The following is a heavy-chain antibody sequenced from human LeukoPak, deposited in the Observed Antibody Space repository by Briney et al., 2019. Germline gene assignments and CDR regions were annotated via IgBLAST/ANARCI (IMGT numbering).Heavy chain of an antibody. D-gene: IGHD1-26*01. Sequence: SETLSLTCTVYGGSISSSSHFWGWIRQPPGKGLEWIGSIYYSGSTYYNPSLESRVTISVDTSKNQFSLKVASVTAADTAVYYCARRGGPSGTYYFDSWGQGTLVTVTS. CDR1: GGSISSSSHF. CDR3: ARRGGPSGTYYFDS. CDR2: IYYSGST. V-gene: IGHV4-39*01. J-gene: IGHJ4*02.